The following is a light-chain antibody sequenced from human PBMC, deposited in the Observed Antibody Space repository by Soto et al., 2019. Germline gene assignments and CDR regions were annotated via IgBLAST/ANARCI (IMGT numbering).Light chain of an antibody. V-gene: IGLV2-23*01. CDR3: CSYAGESTVT. J-gene: IGLJ2*01. CDR1: SPNVGVYKL. Sequence: QSALTQPASVSGSPGQSITISCTGTSPNVGVYKLVSWYQQHPGKAPKLIIYEGSKRPSGVSNRFSGSKSGNAASLTISGLQAEDEADYLCCSYAGESTVTFGGGTKLTVL. CDR2: EGS.